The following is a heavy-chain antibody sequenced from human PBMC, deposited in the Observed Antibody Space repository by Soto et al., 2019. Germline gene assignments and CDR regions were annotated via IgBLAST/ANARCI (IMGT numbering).Heavy chain of an antibody. Sequence: GESLKISCKGSGYSFTSYWIGWVRQMPGKGLEWMGIIYPVDSDTRYSPSFQGQVTISADKSISTAYLQWSSLRAEDTALYYCAKDCPAVISGPYYFDSWGQGTLVTVSS. CDR2: IYPVDSDT. CDR3: AKDCPAVISGPYYFDS. J-gene: IGHJ4*02. CDR1: GYSFTSYW. D-gene: IGHD3-16*02. V-gene: IGHV5-51*01.